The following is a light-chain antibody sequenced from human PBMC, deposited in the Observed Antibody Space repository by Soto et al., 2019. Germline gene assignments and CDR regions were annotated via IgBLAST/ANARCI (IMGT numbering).Light chain of an antibody. J-gene: IGKJ1*01. CDR1: QSISSW. V-gene: IGKV1-5*01. Sequence: DIQMTQSPSTLSASVGDRVTITCRASQSISSWLAWYQQKPGKAPKVLIYDASSLKSGVPSRFSGSGSGTEFTLTISSLQPDDLETYYCQQYHRYSRTFGQGTKVEIK. CDR2: DAS. CDR3: QQYHRYSRT.